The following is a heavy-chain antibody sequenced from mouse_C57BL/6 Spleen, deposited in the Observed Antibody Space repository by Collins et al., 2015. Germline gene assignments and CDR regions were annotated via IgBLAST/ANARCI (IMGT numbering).Heavy chain of an antibody. V-gene: IGHV9-3*01. CDR2: INTYSGVP. CDR3: ARLRRMGSWFAY. CDR1: GYTFTTYG. Sequence: QIQLVQSGPELKKPGETVKISCKASGYTFTTYGMSWVKQAPGKGLKWMGWINTYSGVPTYADDFKGRFAFSLETSASTAYLQINNLKNEDTATYFCARLRRMGSWFAYWGQGTLVTVSA. J-gene: IGHJ3*01. D-gene: IGHD2-12*01.